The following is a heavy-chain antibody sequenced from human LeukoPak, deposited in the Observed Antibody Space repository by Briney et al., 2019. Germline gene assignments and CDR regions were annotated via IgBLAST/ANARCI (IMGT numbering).Heavy chain of an antibody. J-gene: IGHJ4*02. Sequence: PGGSLRLSCEAARFTASSYTMNWVRQAPGKGLEWVSLISRTTGSIYYADSVRGRFTISRDSAKNSVYLQMNSLRAEDTAIYYCARESILGTTTDYFDYWGQGTRVIVSS. CDR3: ARESILGTTTDYFDY. V-gene: IGHV3-48*04. CDR1: RFTASSYT. D-gene: IGHD1-26*01. CDR2: ISRTTGSI.